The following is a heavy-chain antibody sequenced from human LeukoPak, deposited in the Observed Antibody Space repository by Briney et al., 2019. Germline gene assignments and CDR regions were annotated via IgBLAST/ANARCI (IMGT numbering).Heavy chain of an antibody. CDR2: INHSGST. CDR1: GGSFSGYY. D-gene: IGHD3-22*01. CDR3: ARGLGVIVV. J-gene: IGHJ4*02. V-gene: IGHV4-34*01. Sequence: SETLSLTCAVYGGSFSGYYWIWIRQPPGKGLEWIGEINHSGSTNYNPSLKSRVTISVDTSKNQFSLKLSSVTAADTAVYYCARGLGVIVVWGQGTLVTVSS.